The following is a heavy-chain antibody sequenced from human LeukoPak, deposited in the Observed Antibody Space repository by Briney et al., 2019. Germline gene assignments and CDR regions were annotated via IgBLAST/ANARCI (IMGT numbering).Heavy chain of an antibody. CDR3: ASQCLVLAFDI. J-gene: IGHJ3*02. CDR1: GFTFSSYW. V-gene: IGHV3-74*01. Sequence: PGGSLTLSCVASGFTFSSYWMHWVRQAAGRGLVGVSRINCGGSSTTYAGSVKGRFTISRDNAKNTLYLQRNSLRAEDTSVYYCASQCLVLAFDIGGQETMVTVSS. CDR2: INCGGSST. D-gene: IGHD6-19*01.